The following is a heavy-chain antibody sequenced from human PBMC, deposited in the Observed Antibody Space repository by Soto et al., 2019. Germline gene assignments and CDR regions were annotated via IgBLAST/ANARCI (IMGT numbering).Heavy chain of an antibody. CDR2: IYHSGST. J-gene: IGHJ4*02. CDR3: ATGCSGGSCYGDFDY. D-gene: IGHD2-15*01. V-gene: IGHV4-4*02. CDR1: SGSISSSNW. Sequence: SETLSLTCAVSSGSISSSNWWSWVRQPPGKGLEWIGEIYHSGSTNYNPSLKSRVTISVDKSKNQFSLKLSSVTAADTAVYYCATGCSGGSCYGDFDYWGQGTLVTVSS.